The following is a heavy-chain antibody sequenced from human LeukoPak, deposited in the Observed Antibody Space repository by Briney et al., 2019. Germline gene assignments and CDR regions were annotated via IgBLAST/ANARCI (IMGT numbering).Heavy chain of an antibody. CDR1: GFTFSSYS. J-gene: IGHJ6*03. D-gene: IGHD3-22*01. Sequence: GGSLRLSCAASGFTFSSYSMNWVRQAPGKGLEWVSSISSSGSYIYYADSVKGRFSISRDNAKNSLYLQMNSLRAEDTAVYYCARSDMIVVPIDMDVWGKGTTVTVSS. V-gene: IGHV3-21*01. CDR3: ARSDMIVVPIDMDV. CDR2: ISSSGSYI.